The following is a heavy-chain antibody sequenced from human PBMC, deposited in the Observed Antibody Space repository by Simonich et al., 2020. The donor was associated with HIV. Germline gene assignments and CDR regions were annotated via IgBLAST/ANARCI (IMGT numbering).Heavy chain of an antibody. CDR3: ARKGGGRGVYYFDY. Sequence: QVQLVQSGAEVKKPGSSVKVSCKASGGTFSSFAISWVRQAPGLGLKWVEGIIPIFGTANYAQMFQGSVTITEDESTRTAYMELSSLRSEDTGIYYCARKGGGRGVYYFDYWGQGTLVTVSS. CDR2: IIPIFGTA. CDR1: GGTFSSFA. V-gene: IGHV1-69*13. D-gene: IGHD3-10*01. J-gene: IGHJ4*02.